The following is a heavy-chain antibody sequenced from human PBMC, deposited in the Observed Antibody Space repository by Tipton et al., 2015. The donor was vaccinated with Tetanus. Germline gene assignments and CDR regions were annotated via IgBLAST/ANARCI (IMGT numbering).Heavy chain of an antibody. CDR3: ARGWGSSWYYFDY. V-gene: IGHV3-53*01. CDR2: MYSGGDT. J-gene: IGHJ4*02. D-gene: IGHD6-13*01. CDR1: GFIVSSHY. Sequence: QLVQSGGGLIQPGGSLRLSCVASGFIVSSHYMSWVRQAPGKGLEWVSVMYSGGDTYYVDSVKGRFSISRDNAKNTLYLQMNSLGVEDTAVYYCARGWGSSWYYFDYWGQGILVTVSS.